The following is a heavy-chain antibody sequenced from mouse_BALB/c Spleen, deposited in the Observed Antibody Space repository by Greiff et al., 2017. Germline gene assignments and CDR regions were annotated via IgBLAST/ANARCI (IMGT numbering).Heavy chain of an antibody. Sequence: QVQLKQSGPELVKPGASVKISCKASGYAFSSSGMNWVKQRPGQGLEWIGRIYPGDGDTNYNGKFKGKATLTVDKSSSTDYMQLSSLTPVYSAVYFCARYYGRRSYAMDYWGQGTTVTGSS. V-gene: IGHV1-82*01. CDR1: GYAFSSSG. J-gene: IGHJ4*01. CDR3: ARYYGRRSYAMDY. D-gene: IGHD1-1*01. CDR2: IYPGDGDT.